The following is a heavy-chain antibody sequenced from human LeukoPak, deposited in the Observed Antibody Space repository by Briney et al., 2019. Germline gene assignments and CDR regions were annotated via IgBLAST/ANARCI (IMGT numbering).Heavy chain of an antibody. D-gene: IGHD1-26*01. CDR1: GYTFTSYY. Sequence: ASVKVSCKASGYTFTSYYMHWVRQATGQGLEWMGWMNPNSGNTGYAQKFQGRVTITRNTSISTAYMELSSLRSEDTAVYYCAASGRLDAFDIWGQGAMVTVSS. J-gene: IGHJ3*02. CDR3: AASGRLDAFDI. V-gene: IGHV1-8*03. CDR2: MNPNSGNT.